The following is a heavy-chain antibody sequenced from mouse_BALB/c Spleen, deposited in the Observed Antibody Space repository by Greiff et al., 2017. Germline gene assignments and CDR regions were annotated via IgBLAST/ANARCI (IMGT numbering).Heavy chain of an antibody. CDR1: GFSLTSYG. V-gene: IGHV2-2*02. CDR2: IWSGGST. J-gene: IGHJ2*01. Sequence: VKLVESGPGLVQPSQSLSITCTVSGFSLTSYGVHWVRQSPGKGLEWLGVIWSGGSTDYNAAFISRLSISKDNSKSQVFFKMNSLQANDTAIYYCARESPLLYYFDYWGQGTTLTVSS. CDR3: ARESPLLYYFDY.